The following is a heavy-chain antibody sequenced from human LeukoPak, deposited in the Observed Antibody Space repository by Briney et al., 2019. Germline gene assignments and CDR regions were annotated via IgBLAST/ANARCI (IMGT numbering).Heavy chain of an antibody. Sequence: SETLSLTCAVYGGSFSGYYWSWIRQPPGKGLEWIGEINHSGSTNYNPSLKSRVTISVDTSKNQFSLKLSSVTAADTAVYYCARCPLTRGYAYWGQGTLVTVSS. D-gene: IGHD3-22*01. J-gene: IGHJ4*02. CDR1: GGSFSGYY. CDR3: ARCPLTRGYAY. CDR2: INHSGST. V-gene: IGHV4-34*01.